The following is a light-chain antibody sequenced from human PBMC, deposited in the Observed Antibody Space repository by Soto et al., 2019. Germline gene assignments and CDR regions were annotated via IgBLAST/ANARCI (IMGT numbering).Light chain of an antibody. Sequence: IQLTHSPSSLSASVLDIVTITFRSSQGISSYLAWYQQKPGKAPKLLIYAASTLQSGVPSRFSGSGSGTDFTLTISSLQPEDFATYYCQKLNSYPINFGQGTRLEIK. CDR3: QKLNSYPIN. CDR2: AAS. J-gene: IGKJ5*01. CDR1: QGISSY. V-gene: IGKV1-9*01.